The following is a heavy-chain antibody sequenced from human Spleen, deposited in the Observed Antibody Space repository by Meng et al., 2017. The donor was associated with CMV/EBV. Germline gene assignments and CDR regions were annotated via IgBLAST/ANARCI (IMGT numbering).Heavy chain of an antibody. J-gene: IGHJ4*02. D-gene: IGHD3-10*01. CDR1: GYTFTGYY. V-gene: IGHV1-2*02. Sequence: ASVKVSCKASGYTFTGYYMHWVRQAPGQGLEWMGWINPNSGGTNYAQKFQGGVTVTRDTSFSTAYMELSRLTSDDTAVYYCASEGFYGSGSQAPIEFWGQGTVVTVSS. CDR2: INPNSGGT. CDR3: ASEGFYGSGSQAPIEF.